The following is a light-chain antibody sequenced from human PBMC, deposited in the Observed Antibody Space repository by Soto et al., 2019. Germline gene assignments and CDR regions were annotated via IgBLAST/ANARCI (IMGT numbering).Light chain of an antibody. CDR3: QQYGNLPRT. V-gene: IGKV1-33*01. J-gene: IGKJ1*01. CDR2: DAS. CDR1: QDISNY. Sequence: DIQMTQSPSSLSASVGDRVTITCQASQDISNYLNWYQQKPGKAPKLLIYDASNLETVVPSRFTGSGSWTDFTFTISSLQPEDIATYYCQQYGNLPRTFGQGTKVEIK.